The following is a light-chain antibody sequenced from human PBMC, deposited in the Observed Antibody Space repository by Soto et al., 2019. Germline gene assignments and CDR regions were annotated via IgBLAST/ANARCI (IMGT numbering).Light chain of an antibody. J-gene: IGKJ2*01. Sequence: DVVMTQTPLSLSVTPGQPASISCKSSQSLLHSDGKTYLYWYLQKPGQPPQLLIYELSNRFSXAPXRXSGSGSGTECTLKISRVEAEDVGVYYCMQSLQFPPYTFGQGTKLEIK. CDR2: ELS. CDR3: MQSLQFPPYT. CDR1: QSLLHSDGKTY. V-gene: IGKV2D-29*01.